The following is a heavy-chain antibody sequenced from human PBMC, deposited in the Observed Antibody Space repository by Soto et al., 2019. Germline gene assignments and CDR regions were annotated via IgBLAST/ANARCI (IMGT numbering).Heavy chain of an antibody. CDR3: ARFTIASGSYSGAFDI. CDR1: GYTFTSYY. V-gene: IGHV1-46*01. J-gene: IGHJ3*02. CDR2: INPSGGST. D-gene: IGHD1-26*01. Sequence: GASVKVSCKASGYTFTSYYMHWVRQAPGQGLEWMGIINPSGGSTSYAQKFQGRVTMTRDTSTSTVYMELSSLRSEDTAVYYCARFTIASGSYSGAFDIWGQGTMVTVSS.